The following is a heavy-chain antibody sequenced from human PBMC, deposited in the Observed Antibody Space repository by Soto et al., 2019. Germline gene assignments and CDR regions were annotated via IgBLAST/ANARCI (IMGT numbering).Heavy chain of an antibody. CDR1: GFTFSSYA. D-gene: IGHD1-26*01. J-gene: IGHJ4*02. V-gene: IGHV3-23*01. CDR2: IRGSGGST. CDR3: AKVGSY. Sequence: EVQLLESGGGLVQPGGSLRLSCAASGFTFSSYAMSWVRQAPGKGLEWVSGIRGSGGSTYYADSVKGRFTSSRDNSKNTLYLQMNTMRDDDTGVYYCAKVGSYWGQGTLVTVSS.